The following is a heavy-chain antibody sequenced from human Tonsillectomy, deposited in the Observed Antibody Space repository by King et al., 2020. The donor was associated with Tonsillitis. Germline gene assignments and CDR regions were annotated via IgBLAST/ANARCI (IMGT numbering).Heavy chain of an antibody. V-gene: IGHV2-26*01. CDR3: ARSYYYDSSGYYYN. J-gene: IGHJ4*02. D-gene: IGHD3-22*01. CDR2: IFSNNEK. CDR1: GFSLSNARMG. Sequence: TLKESGPVLVKPTETLTLTCTGSGFSLSNARMGVSWIRQPPGKALEGLEHIFSNNEKSYSTSLKSRRTISKDTSNSQVVLTMTNMDPVDTATYYCARSYYYDSSGYYYNWGQGTLVTVSS.